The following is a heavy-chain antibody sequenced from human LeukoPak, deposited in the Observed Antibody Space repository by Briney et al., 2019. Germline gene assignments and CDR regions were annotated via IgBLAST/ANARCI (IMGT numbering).Heavy chain of an antibody. CDR2: IYSSGST. CDR3: AGVSHGRLDY. V-gene: IGHV4-4*07. D-gene: IGHD3/OR15-3a*01. Sequence: PSETLSLTCTVSGGSISSFYWSWIRQPAGKGLEWIGRIYSSGSTNYNPSLKSRVTMSADTSKNQFSLKVRSVTAADTAVYYCAGVSHGRLDYWGQGTLVTVSS. CDR1: GGSISSFY. J-gene: IGHJ4*02.